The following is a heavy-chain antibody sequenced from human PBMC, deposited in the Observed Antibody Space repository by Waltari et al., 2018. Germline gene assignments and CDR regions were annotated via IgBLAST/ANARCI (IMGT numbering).Heavy chain of an antibody. Sequence: EVQLVESGGDLVQPGGSLRLSCAGSGFDFSRYSMSWVRQAPGKVLGWMPDKKADGSEKYYADSVKGRFTISRDNAKQSLFLQVNSLSAEDTALYYCTRDFAHDYESSDYGPPFCDHWGQGTLVTVSS. J-gene: IGHJ4*01. D-gene: IGHD3-22*01. CDR3: TRDFAHDYESSDYGPPFCDH. V-gene: IGHV3-7*04. CDR2: KKADGSEK. CDR1: GFDFSRYS.